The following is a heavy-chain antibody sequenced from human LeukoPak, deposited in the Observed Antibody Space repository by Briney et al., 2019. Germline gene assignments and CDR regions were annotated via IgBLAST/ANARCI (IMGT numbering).Heavy chain of an antibody. CDR1: GFTFSSYW. J-gene: IGHJ4*02. CDR3: ARALQSWSPYTWDY. CDR2: IKQDGSEK. D-gene: IGHD3-16*01. Sequence: PGGSLRLSCAASGFTFSSYWMNWVRQAPGKGLEWVANIKQDGSEKYYVDSVKGRFTISRDNAKRSLYLQMNSLRVEDTAVYYCARALQSWSPYTWDYWGQGTLVTVSS. V-gene: IGHV3-7*01.